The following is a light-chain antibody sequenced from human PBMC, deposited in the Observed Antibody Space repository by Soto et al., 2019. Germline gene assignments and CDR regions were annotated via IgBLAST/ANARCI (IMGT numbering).Light chain of an antibody. CDR3: QQRSNWLIT. Sequence: EIVLTQSPATLSLSPGERATLSCRASQSVSSYLAWYQQKPGQAPRLLIYDASNRATGIPDRFSGSGSGTDFTRTISSLEPEYFAVYYCQQRSNWLITFGQGTRLEIK. CDR2: DAS. J-gene: IGKJ5*01. CDR1: QSVSSY. V-gene: IGKV3-11*01.